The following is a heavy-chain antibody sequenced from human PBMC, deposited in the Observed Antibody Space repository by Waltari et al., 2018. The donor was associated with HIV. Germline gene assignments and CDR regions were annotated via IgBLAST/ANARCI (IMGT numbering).Heavy chain of an antibody. CDR3: ARVFSTNYDSSGLDY. CDR1: GFTVSRNY. CDR2: IYSGGST. V-gene: IGHV3-66*02. J-gene: IGHJ4*02. Sequence: EVQLVESGGGLVQPGGSLRLSCAASGFTVSRNYMSCVGQAPGKGLEWVSVIYSGGSTYYADSVKGRFTISRDNSKNTLYLQMNSLRAEDTAVYYCARVFSTNYDSSGLDYWGQGTLVTVSS. D-gene: IGHD3-22*01.